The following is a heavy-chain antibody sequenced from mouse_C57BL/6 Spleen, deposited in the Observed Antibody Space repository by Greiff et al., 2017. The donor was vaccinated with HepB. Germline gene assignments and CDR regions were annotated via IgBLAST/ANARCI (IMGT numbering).Heavy chain of an antibody. D-gene: IGHD2-4*01. CDR2: ISSGGDYI. CDR1: GFTFSSYA. CDR3: TRLRTYYDYAPSMDY. V-gene: IGHV5-9-1*02. Sequence: EVKLVESGEGLVKPGGSLKLSCAASGFTFSSYAMSWVRQTPEKRLEWVAYISSGGDYIYYADTVKGRFTISRDNARNTLYLQMSSLKSEDTAMYYCTRLRTYYDYAPSMDYWGQGTSVTVSS. J-gene: IGHJ4*01.